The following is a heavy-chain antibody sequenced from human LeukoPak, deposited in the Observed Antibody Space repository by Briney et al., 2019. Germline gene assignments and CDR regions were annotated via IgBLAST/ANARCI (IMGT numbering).Heavy chain of an antibody. D-gene: IGHD6-19*01. J-gene: IGHJ4*02. CDR1: GFSFRDYA. CDR3: AKDTPLTAYTSGWSNNCFDY. CDR2: VSGGAEAT. Sequence: GSLRLSCAASGFSFRDYAMTWVRQAPGKGLEWVSTVSGGAEATYYADSVEGRFAISRDNSKSALYLQMNSLRAEDTAIYYCAKDTPLTAYTSGWSNNCFDYWGQGTLVTVSS. V-gene: IGHV3-23*01.